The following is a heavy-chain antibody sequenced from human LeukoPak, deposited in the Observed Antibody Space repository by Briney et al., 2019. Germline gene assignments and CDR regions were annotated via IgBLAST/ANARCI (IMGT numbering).Heavy chain of an antibody. J-gene: IGHJ4*02. Sequence: ASLKVSSKASGYTFTSYDINWVRQATGQGLEWMGWVYPNSGNTGYAQTFQGRDTMTRNTSISTAYMELSSLRSEDTAVYYCVSSGWYGKRNWGQGTLVTVSS. CDR2: VYPNSGNT. CDR1: GYTFTSYD. CDR3: VSSGWYGKRN. D-gene: IGHD6-19*01. V-gene: IGHV1-8*01.